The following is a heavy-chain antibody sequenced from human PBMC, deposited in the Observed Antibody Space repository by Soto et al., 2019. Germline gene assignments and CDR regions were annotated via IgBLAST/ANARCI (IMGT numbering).Heavy chain of an antibody. J-gene: IGHJ3*02. V-gene: IGHV3-30-3*01. CDR2: ISYDGSNK. CDR3: ARDPDSSGYPRSAFDI. CDR1: GFTFSSYA. D-gene: IGHD3-22*01. Sequence: GGSLRLSCAASGFTFSSYAMHWVRQAPGKGLEWVAVISYDGSNKYYADSVKGRFTISRDNSKNTLYLQMNSLRAEDTAVYYCARDPDSSGYPRSAFDIWGQGTMVTVSS.